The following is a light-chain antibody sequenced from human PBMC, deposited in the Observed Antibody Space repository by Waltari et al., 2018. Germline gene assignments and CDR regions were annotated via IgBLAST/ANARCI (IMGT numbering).Light chain of an antibody. CDR2: EVT. CDR3: CSYVGLGIYV. Sequence: QSGLTQPASVSGSPGQSITIHCTGTSRDVGNYNLVPWYQQCPGKAPQLMVYEVTKRASGVSDRFSGSKSGNTASLTIHGLQSEDEADYYCCSYVGLGIYVFGSGTKVTVL. CDR1: SRDVGNYNL. V-gene: IGLV2-23*02. J-gene: IGLJ1*01.